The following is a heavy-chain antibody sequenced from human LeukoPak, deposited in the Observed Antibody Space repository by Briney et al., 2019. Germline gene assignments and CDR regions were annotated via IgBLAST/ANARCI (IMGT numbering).Heavy chain of an antibody. CDR1: GYTFTGYY. V-gene: IGHV1-2*02. CDR2: INPISGGT. J-gene: IGHJ4*02. CDR3: ARDREHYFDY. D-gene: IGHD1-26*01. Sequence: ASVKVSRKTSGYTFTGYYIHWVRQAPGQGLEWMGWINPISGGTNYAQKFQDRVTMTRATSISTAYMELSRLRSDDTAIYYCARDREHYFDYWGQGTLVTASS.